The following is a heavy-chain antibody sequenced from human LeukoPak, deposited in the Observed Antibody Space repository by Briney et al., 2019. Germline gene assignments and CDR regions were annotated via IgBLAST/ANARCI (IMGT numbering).Heavy chain of an antibody. CDR3: ASRGGWSDRGTDH. D-gene: IGHD6-19*01. J-gene: IGHJ4*02. CDR1: GVSISSYY. V-gene: IGHV4-59*01. CDR2: TYYSGTT. Sequence: SETLSLTCTVSGVSISSYYWSRIRQPPGKGLEWIGYTYYSGTTNYNPSLKSRLTISVDASKNQFSLKLSSVTAADTAVYYCASRGGWSDRGTDHWGQGTLVTVSS.